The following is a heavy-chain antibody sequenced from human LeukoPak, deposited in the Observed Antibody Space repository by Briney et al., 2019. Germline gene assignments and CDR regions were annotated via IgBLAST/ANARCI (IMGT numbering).Heavy chain of an antibody. CDR2: ISGRGSSN. CDR1: GFTFSSYA. J-gene: IGHJ6*04. Sequence: GGSLSLSCAASGFTFSSYAMTWVRQPPGKGLECVSGISGRGSSNYYADSVKGRFTISRDNSKHTLYLQMNSLRAEDTAVYYCAKSLYGGMDVWGRGTTVTVSS. D-gene: IGHD3-16*02. V-gene: IGHV3-23*01. CDR3: AKSLYGGMDV.